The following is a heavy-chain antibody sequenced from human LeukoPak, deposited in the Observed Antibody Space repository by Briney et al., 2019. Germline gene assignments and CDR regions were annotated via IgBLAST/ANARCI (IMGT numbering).Heavy chain of an antibody. D-gene: IGHD5-12*01. Sequence: PGGSLRLSCTASGFTFGDYAMSWFRQAPGKGLEWVGFIRSKAYGGTTEYAASVKGRFTISRDDSKSIAYLQMNSLKTEDTAVYYCTRDRYSGYDPKNYDYWGQGTLVTVSS. CDR1: GFTFGDYA. CDR3: TRDRYSGYDPKNYDY. J-gene: IGHJ4*02. CDR2: IRSKAYGGTT. V-gene: IGHV3-49*03.